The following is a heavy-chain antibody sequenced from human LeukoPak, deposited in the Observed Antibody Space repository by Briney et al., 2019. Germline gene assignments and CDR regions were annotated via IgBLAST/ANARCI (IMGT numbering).Heavy chain of an antibody. Sequence: GASVKVSCKASGYTFNDFYIHWVRQAPGQGLEWMGWISPKSGGTNYAQKFQGRVSMTRDTSISTAYVELSGLTSADTAIYYCVTNWYDMDVWGKGTTVIVSS. CDR3: VTNWYDMDV. J-gene: IGHJ6*03. V-gene: IGHV1-2*02. CDR2: ISPKSGGT. CDR1: GYTFNDFY. D-gene: IGHD1-14*01.